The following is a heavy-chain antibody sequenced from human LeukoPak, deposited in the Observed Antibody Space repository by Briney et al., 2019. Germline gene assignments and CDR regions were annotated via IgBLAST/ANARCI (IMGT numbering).Heavy chain of an antibody. CDR2: IYYSGST. J-gene: IGHJ4*02. CDR3: ARHRIQLGPLFH. Sequence: SETLSLTCTVSGGSISSYYWSWIRQPPGKGLEWIGYIYYSGSTNYNPSLKSRVTISVDTSKNQFSLKLSSVTAADTAVYYCARHRIQLGPLFHWGQGTLVTVSS. D-gene: IGHD5-18*01. CDR1: GGSISSYY. V-gene: IGHV4-59*08.